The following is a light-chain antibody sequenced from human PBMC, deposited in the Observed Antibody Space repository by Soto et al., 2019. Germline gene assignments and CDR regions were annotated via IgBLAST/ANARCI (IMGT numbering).Light chain of an antibody. CDR3: SSYAGGNNFV. J-gene: IGLJ1*01. V-gene: IGLV2-8*01. Sequence: QSVLTQPPSASGSPGQSVTISCTGTSSDVGSYYYDSWYQQHPGKAPKLMIYEVSKRPSGVPDRFSGSKSGNTASLTVSGLQAADEADYYCSSYAGGNNFVFGTGTKLTVL. CDR2: EVS. CDR1: SSDVGSYYY.